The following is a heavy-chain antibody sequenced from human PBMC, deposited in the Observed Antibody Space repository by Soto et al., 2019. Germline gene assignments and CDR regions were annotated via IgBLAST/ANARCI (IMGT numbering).Heavy chain of an antibody. CDR1: GYSISSSNW. J-gene: IGHJ4*02. CDR2: IYYSGTT. D-gene: IGHD1-26*01. V-gene: IGHV4-28*01. Sequence: QEQLQESGPGLVKPSDTLSLTCAVSGYSISSSNWWGWIRQPPGKGLEWIGYIYYSGTTYYNPSLKSRVTMSVDTSKNQFSLKLTSVTAVYTAVYYCARIAPSGGRAIGAFDYWGQGTLVTVSS. CDR3: ARIAPSGGRAIGAFDY.